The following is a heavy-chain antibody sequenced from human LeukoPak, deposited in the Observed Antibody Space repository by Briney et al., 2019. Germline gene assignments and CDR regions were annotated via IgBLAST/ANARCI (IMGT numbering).Heavy chain of an antibody. J-gene: IGHJ4*02. Sequence: PGGSLRLSCAASGFTFSSYAMCWVRQAPGKGLEWVSAISGSGGSTYYADSVKGRFTISRDNSKNTLYLQMNSLRAEDTAVYYCARAISDYYDSSGYLYYWGQGTLVTVSS. CDR3: ARAISDYYDSSGYLYY. V-gene: IGHV3-23*01. D-gene: IGHD3-22*01. CDR1: GFTFSSYA. CDR2: ISGSGGST.